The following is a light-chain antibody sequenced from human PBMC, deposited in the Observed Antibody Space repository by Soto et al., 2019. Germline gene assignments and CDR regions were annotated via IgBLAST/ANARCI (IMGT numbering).Light chain of an antibody. CDR2: GAS. V-gene: IGKV3-20*01. Sequence: EIVLTQSPDTLSLSTGERATLSCRASQTVSSSYLAWYQQKAGQAPRLLIYGASSRATDIPDRFSGSGSRTDFTLTISRLEPEDIALYFCHQYASPVWTFGQGTKVEMK. J-gene: IGKJ1*01. CDR3: HQYASPVWT. CDR1: QTVSSSY.